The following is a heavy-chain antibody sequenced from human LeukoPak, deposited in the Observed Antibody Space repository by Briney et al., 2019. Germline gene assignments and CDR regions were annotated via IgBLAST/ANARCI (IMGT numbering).Heavy chain of an antibody. CDR1: GYTFISYD. CDR2: MNPNSGNT. V-gene: IGHV1-8*01. J-gene: IGHJ4*02. Sequence: ASVKVSCKASGYTFISYDINWVRQATGQGLEWMGWMNPNSGNTDYAQKFQDRVIMTRNTSTNTAHMELSSLRSEDTAVYYCARALYYYDSSSYDSYFYFDYWGQGTLVTVSS. CDR3: ARALYYYDSSSYDSYFYFDY. D-gene: IGHD3-22*01.